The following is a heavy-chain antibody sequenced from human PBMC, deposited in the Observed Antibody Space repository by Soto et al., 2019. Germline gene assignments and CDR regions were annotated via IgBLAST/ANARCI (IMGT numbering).Heavy chain of an antibody. Sequence: QVQLVQSGAEVKKPGASVKVSCKASGYTFTNYYIHWVRQAPGQGLEWMGWIDGDSGDTKDAQKCQGWVPMTRDTSINTAYMELSRLTSDDTAVYYCARTPNNGRAGVYGMDVWGQGTTVTVSS. D-gene: IGHD2-8*01. J-gene: IGHJ6*02. CDR1: GYTFTNYY. CDR2: IDGDSGDT. CDR3: ARTPNNGRAGVYGMDV. V-gene: IGHV1-2*04.